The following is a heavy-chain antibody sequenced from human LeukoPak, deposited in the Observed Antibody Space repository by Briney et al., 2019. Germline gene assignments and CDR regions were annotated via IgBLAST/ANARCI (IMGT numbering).Heavy chain of an antibody. Sequence: SETLSLTCTVSGGSISSYYWSWIRQPPGKGLEWIGEINHSGSTNYNPSLKSRVTISVDTSKNQFSLKLSSVTAADTAVYYCARLPYVMDAFDIWGQGTMVTVSS. CDR2: INHSGST. CDR1: GGSISSYY. CDR3: ARLPYVMDAFDI. V-gene: IGHV4-34*01. D-gene: IGHD3-16*01. J-gene: IGHJ3*02.